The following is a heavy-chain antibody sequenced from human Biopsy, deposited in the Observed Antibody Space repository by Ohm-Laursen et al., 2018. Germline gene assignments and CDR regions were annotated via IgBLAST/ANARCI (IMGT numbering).Heavy chain of an antibody. D-gene: IGHD3-3*01. CDR2: IYYSVMT. J-gene: IGHJ5*02. CDR3: ARDLYDFCGGCPFDP. CDR1: GDSVTKYY. V-gene: IGHV4-59*02. Sequence: SETLSLTCTVSGDSVTKYYWSWIRQPPGKGLEWIGHIYYSVMTNYNPSLQSRVTISVDTSKNHFSLRLRSVTPADTAMYYCARDLYDFCGGCPFDPWGQGTLVTVS.